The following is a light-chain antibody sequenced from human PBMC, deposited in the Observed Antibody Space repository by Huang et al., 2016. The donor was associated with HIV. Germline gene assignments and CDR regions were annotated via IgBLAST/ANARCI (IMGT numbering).Light chain of an antibody. Sequence: EIVLTQSPGTLSLSPGERATLSCRASKSVSSNYLAWYQQKPGQAPRLLIYGASSRAPGIPDRFIGSWSGTDFTLTISRLEPEDFAVYYCQQYGSSPPYTFGQGTKLEIK. CDR3: QQYGSSPPYT. CDR1: KSVSSNY. J-gene: IGKJ2*01. CDR2: GAS. V-gene: IGKV3-20*01.